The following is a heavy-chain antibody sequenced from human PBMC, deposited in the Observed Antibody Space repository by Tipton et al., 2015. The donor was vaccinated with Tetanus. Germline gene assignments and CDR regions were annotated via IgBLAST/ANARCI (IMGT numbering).Heavy chain of an antibody. V-gene: IGHV4-30-4*01. D-gene: IGHD2/OR15-2a*01. CDR2: IYQTGTT. Sequence: TLSLTCTVSGGSISSDAHYWSWIRQAPGKGLEWLGYIYQTGTTYYNPSLKGRVTISMDRSNTQFSLRLDSLTAADTAVYYCARAAGFLGLTHDFWGQGVQVTVSS. CDR1: GGSISSDAHY. J-gene: IGHJ4*02. CDR3: ARAAGFLGLTHDF.